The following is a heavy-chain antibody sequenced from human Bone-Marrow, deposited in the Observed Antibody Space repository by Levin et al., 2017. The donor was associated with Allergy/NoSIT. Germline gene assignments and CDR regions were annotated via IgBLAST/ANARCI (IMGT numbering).Heavy chain of an antibody. Sequence: GGSLRLSCAASGFTFSRYEMNWVRQAPGKGLVWVSYISSSASTIYYADSVQGRFTISRDNAKNSLYLQMNSLRAEDTAVYYCARGYCSGGSCYPSNFDYWGQGTLVTVSS. CDR1: GFTFSRYE. D-gene: IGHD2-15*01. CDR3: ARGYCSGGSCYPSNFDY. J-gene: IGHJ4*02. CDR2: ISSSASTI. V-gene: IGHV3-48*03.